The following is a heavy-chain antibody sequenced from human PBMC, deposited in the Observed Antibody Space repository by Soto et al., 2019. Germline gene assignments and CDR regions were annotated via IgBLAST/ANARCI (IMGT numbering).Heavy chain of an antibody. D-gene: IGHD6-13*01. J-gene: IGHJ6*02. CDR3: ARASGYRSSWYGYYYYGMDV. V-gene: IGHV4-59*01. Sequence: SETLSLTCTVSGGSIRSYYWSSSRQPPGKGLEWIGYIYYSGSTNYNPSLKSRVTISVATSKNQFSLKLGSVTAADTAVYYCARASGYRSSWYGYYYYGMDVWGPRTTVTVSS. CDR2: IYYSGST. CDR1: GGSIRSYY.